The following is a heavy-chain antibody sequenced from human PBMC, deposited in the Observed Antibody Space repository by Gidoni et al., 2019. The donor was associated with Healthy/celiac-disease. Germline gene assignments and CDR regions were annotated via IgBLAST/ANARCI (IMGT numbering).Heavy chain of an antibody. J-gene: IGHJ4*02. CDR3: ARDELFVPDYYGSGSYYIQPPFDY. CDR2: ISAYNGNT. Sequence: QVQLVQSGAEVKKPGASVKVSCKASGYTFTSSGISWVRQSPGQGLEWMGWISAYNGNTNYAQKLQGRVTMTTDTSTSTAYMELRSLRSDDTAVYYCARDELFVPDYYGSGSYYIQPPFDYWGQGTLVTVSS. V-gene: IGHV1-18*01. D-gene: IGHD3-10*01. CDR1: GYTFTSSG.